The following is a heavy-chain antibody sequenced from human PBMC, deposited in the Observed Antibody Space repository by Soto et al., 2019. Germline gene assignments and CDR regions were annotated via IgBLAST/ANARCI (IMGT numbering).Heavy chain of an antibody. V-gene: IGHV3-49*03. CDR3: SRVPPNNRGAPLDY. Sequence: GGPLRLSCTASGCTFGDYAMIWFRKAPGKGLEWVGFITSKAYGGTTEYAASVKGRFTISRDDSKSIAYLQMNSLKTDDTAVYYCSRVPPNNRGAPLDYWGQGTLVTVSS. J-gene: IGHJ4*02. CDR1: GCTFGDYA. CDR2: ITSKAYGGTT. D-gene: IGHD3-10*01.